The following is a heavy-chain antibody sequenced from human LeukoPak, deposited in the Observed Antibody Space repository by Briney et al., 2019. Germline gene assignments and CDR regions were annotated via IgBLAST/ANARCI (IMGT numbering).Heavy chain of an antibody. CDR3: AKDRGYCSGGSCYFLDY. J-gene: IGHJ4*02. D-gene: IGHD2-15*01. CDR1: GFTFSSYG. CDR2: ISYDGSNK. Sequence: GRSLRLSCAASGFTFSSYGMHWVCQAPGKGLEWVAVISYDGSNKYYADSVKGRFTISRDNSKNTLYPQMNSLRAEDTAVYYCAKDRGYCSGGSCYFLDYWGQGTLVTVSS. V-gene: IGHV3-30*18.